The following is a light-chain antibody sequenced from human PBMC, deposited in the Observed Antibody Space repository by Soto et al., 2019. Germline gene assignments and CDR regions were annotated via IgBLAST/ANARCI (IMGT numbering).Light chain of an antibody. CDR1: SSDVGDYNY. CDR3: SSYAGSNNWV. J-gene: IGLJ7*01. Sequence: QSVLTQPPSASGSPGQSVTISCTGTSSDVGDYNYVSWYQQHPGKAPKLMIYEVSKRPSVVPDRFSGSKSGNTASLTVSGLQAEDEADYYCSSYAGSNNWVFGGGTQLTVL. V-gene: IGLV2-8*01. CDR2: EVS.